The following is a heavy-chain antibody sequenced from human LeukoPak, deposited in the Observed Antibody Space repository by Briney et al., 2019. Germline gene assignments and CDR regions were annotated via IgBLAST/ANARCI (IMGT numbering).Heavy chain of an antibody. Sequence: PGGSLRLSCAASGFTFFTYGMDWVRQAPGRGLEWVAVISYDGSNKYYADSVKGRFTISRDNSKNTLYLQMNSLRAEDTAVYYCAKGTWDSSGFVYYYGMDVWGQGTTVTVSS. CDR1: GFTFFTYG. CDR3: AKGTWDSSGFVYYYGMDV. J-gene: IGHJ6*02. CDR2: ISYDGSNK. D-gene: IGHD6-6*01. V-gene: IGHV3-30*18.